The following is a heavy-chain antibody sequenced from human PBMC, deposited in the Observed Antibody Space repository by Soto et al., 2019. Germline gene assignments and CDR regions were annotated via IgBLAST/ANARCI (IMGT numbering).Heavy chain of an antibody. CDR3: ARAGWLLGVKDQGFDY. D-gene: IGHD5-18*01. V-gene: IGHV4-59*01. CDR2: IYYSGST. J-gene: IGHJ4*02. CDR1: GGSISSYY. Sequence: SETLSLTCTVSGGSISSYYWSWIRQPPGKGLEWIGYIYYSGSTNYNPSLKSRVTISVDTSKNQFSLKLSSVTAADTAVYYCARAGWLLGVKDQGFDYWGQGTLVTVAS.